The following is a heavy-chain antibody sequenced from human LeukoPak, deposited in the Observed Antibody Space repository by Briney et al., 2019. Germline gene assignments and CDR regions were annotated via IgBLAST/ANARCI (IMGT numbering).Heavy chain of an antibody. CDR3: ARRGSGASLEYYFDL. CDR1: GGSISSSSYY. D-gene: IGHD1-14*01. V-gene: IGHV4-39*07. J-gene: IGHJ2*01. CDR2: IYYSGST. Sequence: SETLSLTCTVSGGSISSSSYYWGWIRQPPGKGLERIGSIYYSGSTYYNPSLKSRVTISVDTSKNQFSLKLSSVTAADTAVYYCARRGSGASLEYYFDLWGRGTLVTVSS.